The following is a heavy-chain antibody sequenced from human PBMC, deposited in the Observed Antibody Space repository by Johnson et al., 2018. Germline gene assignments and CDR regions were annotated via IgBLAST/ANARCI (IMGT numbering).Heavy chain of an antibody. D-gene: IGHD4-23*01. Sequence: QVQLVESGGGLVQPGRSLRLSCAASGFTFSSYGMHWVRQAPGKGLEWVAVIPYDGTNKYYADSVKGRFTISRDNSKTTLYLQMNSLRAEETAVYYCAKPKDGGNSLSFMDVWGKGTTVTVSS. CDR2: IPYDGTNK. CDR1: GFTFSSYG. V-gene: IGHV3-30*18. CDR3: AKPKDGGNSLSFMDV. J-gene: IGHJ6*03.